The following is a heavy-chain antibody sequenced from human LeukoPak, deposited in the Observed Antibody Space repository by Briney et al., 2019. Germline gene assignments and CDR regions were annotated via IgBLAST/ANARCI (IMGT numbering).Heavy chain of an antibody. D-gene: IGHD3-10*01. V-gene: IGHV3-23*01. CDR1: GFTFSSYA. Sequence: GGSLRLSCAASGFTFSSYAMSWVRQAPGKELEWVSAISGSGGSTYYADSVKGRFTISRDNSKNTLYLQMNSLRAEDTAVYYCAKGRMVRGVINYWGQGTLVTVSS. J-gene: IGHJ4*02. CDR3: AKGRMVRGVINY. CDR2: ISGSGGST.